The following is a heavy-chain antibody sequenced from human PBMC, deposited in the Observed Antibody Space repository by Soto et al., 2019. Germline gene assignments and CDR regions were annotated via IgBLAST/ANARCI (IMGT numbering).Heavy chain of an antibody. CDR3: ARKHDYGDPSVDYYGMDV. CDR2: IYPGDSDT. V-gene: IGHV5-51*01. J-gene: IGHJ6*02. Sequence: PGESLKISCKGSGYSFTSYWIGWVRQMPGKGLEWMGIIYPGDSDTRYSPSFQGQVTISADKSISTAYLQWSSLKASDTAMYYCARKHDYGDPSVDYYGMDVWGQGTTVTVSS. CDR1: GYSFTSYW. D-gene: IGHD4-17*01.